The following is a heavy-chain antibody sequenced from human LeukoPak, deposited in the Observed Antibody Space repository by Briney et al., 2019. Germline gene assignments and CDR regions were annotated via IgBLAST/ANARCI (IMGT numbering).Heavy chain of an antibody. CDR2: IYRDGST. J-gene: IGHJ4*02. V-gene: IGHV3-66*02. CDR1: GFSVSTYY. D-gene: IGHD5-24*01. Sequence: GGSLRLSCAASGFSVSTYYMSWVRQAPGKGLEWVSLIYRDGSTYFADSVKGRFTISRDNSKNTLYLQMNRLRAEDTAVYCCARVGRDNYNDYFDYWGQGTLVTVSS. CDR3: ARVGRDNYNDYFDY.